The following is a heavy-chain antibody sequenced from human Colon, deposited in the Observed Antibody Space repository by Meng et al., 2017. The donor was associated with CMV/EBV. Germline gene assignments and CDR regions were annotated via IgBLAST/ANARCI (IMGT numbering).Heavy chain of an antibody. V-gene: IGHV1-69*01. CDR1: GGTFSSYA. J-gene: IGHJ4*02. Sequence: QVQLGPAGGKVKKPGSPVKVSCKASGGTFSSYAISWVRQAPGQGLEWMGGIIPIFGTANYAQKFQGRVTITADESTSTAYMELSSLRSEDTAVYYCARDIDSAEGYWGQGTLVTVSS. CDR2: IIPIFGTA. CDR3: ARDIDSAEGY. D-gene: IGHD1-26*01.